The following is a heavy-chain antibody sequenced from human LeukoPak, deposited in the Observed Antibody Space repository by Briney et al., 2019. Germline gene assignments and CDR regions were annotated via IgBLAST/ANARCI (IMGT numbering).Heavy chain of an antibody. J-gene: IGHJ6*03. CDR3: ARELSSSETLYYYYYMDV. CDR2: IKQDGSEK. D-gene: IGHD6-19*01. V-gene: IGHV3-7*01. CDR1: GFTFSSYW. Sequence: GGSLRLSCAASGFTFSSYWMSWVRQAPGKGLEWVAHIKQDGSEKYYVDSVKGRFTISRDNAKNSLYLQMNSLRAEDTAVYYCARELSSSETLYYYYYMDVWGKGTTVTVSS.